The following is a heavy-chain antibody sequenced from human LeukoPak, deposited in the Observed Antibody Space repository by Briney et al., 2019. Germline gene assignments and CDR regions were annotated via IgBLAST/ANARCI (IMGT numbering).Heavy chain of an antibody. D-gene: IGHD3-16*01. CDR2: INPNSGVA. Sequence: ASVKVSCKASGYTYTGYYMYWVRQAPGQGLEWMGQINPNSGVADYGQKFQDRVTMTWDTSVTTAHMDLSRLRSDDTAVYYCARGGLDYWGQGTQVTVSS. V-gene: IGHV1-2*06. CDR3: ARGGLDY. CDR1: GYTYTGYY. J-gene: IGHJ4*02.